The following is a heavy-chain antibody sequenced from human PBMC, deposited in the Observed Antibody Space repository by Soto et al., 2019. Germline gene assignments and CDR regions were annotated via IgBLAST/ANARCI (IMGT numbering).Heavy chain of an antibody. CDR1: GGTFSSYA. D-gene: IGHD3-10*01. CDR3: AGDQYGVRGVIANYYYYGMDV. Sequence: ASVKVSCKASGGTFSSYAISWVRQAPGQGLEWMGGIIPIFGTANYAQKFQGRVTITADESTSTAYMELSSLRSEDTAVYYCAGDQYGVRGVIANYYYYGMDVWGQGTTVTVSS. J-gene: IGHJ6*02. V-gene: IGHV1-69*13. CDR2: IIPIFGTA.